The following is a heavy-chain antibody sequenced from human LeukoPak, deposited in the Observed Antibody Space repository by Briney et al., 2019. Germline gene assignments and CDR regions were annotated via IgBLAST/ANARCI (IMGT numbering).Heavy chain of an antibody. CDR1: GRSISSSGYY. D-gene: IGHD4-17*01. J-gene: IGHJ4*02. Sequence: SQTLSLTCTVSGRSISSSGYYWSWIRQRPGKGLEWVGYIYYNGNTYYNPSLKSRIAISVDTSENQFSLRLTSVTAADTAVYYCARDGGTVTHFDYWGQGTLVTVSS. V-gene: IGHV4-31*03. CDR2: IYYNGNT. CDR3: ARDGGTVTHFDY.